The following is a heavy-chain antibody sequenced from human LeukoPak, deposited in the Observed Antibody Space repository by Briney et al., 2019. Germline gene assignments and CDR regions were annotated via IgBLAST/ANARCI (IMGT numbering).Heavy chain of an antibody. CDR3: ATGSKGSSSWYPRFDP. CDR1: GYTFTSYV. J-gene: IGHJ5*02. Sequence: EASVKVSCKASGYTFTSYVMHWVRQAPGQRLEWMGWINAGNNNAEYSQKFQARVTITRDTSASTAYMELSSLRSEDTAMYYCATGSKGSSSWYPRFDPWGQGTLVTVSS. D-gene: IGHD6-13*01. V-gene: IGHV1-3*01. CDR2: INAGNNNA.